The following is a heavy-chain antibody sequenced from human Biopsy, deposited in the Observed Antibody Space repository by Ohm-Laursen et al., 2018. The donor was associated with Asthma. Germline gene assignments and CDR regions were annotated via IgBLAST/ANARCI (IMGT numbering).Heavy chain of an antibody. D-gene: IGHD2-2*01. CDR3: ARAGQCSSPSCYNPGWFDP. CDR1: GGSFSGYY. CDR2: INHSGST. Sequence: GTLSLTCAVYGGSFSGYYWSWIRQPPGKGLEWIGEINHSGSTNYNPSLKSRVTISVDTSKNQFSLKLSSVTAADTAVYYCARAGQCSSPSCYNPGWFDPWGQGTLVTVSS. J-gene: IGHJ5*02. V-gene: IGHV4-34*01.